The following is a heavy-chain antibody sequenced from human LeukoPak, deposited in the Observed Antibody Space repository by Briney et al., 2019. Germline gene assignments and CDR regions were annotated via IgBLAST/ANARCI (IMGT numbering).Heavy chain of an antibody. CDR3: ANYGSGSYRFDP. CDR2: IYYSGST. CDR1: GFTVSSNY. V-gene: IGHV4-31*02. Sequence: LRLSCAASGFTVSSNYMSWIRQHPGKGLEWIGYIYYSGSTYYNPSLKSRVTISVDTSKNQFSLKLSSVTAADTAVYYCANYGSGSYRFDPWGQGTTVTVSS. D-gene: IGHD3-10*01. J-gene: IGHJ6*02.